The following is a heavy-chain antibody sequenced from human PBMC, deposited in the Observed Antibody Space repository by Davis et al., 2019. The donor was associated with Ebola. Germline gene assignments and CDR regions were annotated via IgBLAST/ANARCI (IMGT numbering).Heavy chain of an antibody. Sequence: PSETLSLTCAISGDSVSSGGWNWIRQSPSRGLEWLGRTYYSSKWYNDYAVSVKSRITINPDTSKNQVSLQMNSVTPEDTAVYYCARGWLQSGMDVWGQGTLVTVSS. J-gene: IGHJ6*02. D-gene: IGHD6-19*01. CDR3: ARGWLQSGMDV. V-gene: IGHV6-1*01. CDR1: GDSVSSGG. CDR2: TYYSSKWYN.